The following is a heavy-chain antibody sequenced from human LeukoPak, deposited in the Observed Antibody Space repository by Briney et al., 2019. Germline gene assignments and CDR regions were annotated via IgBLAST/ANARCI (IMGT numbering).Heavy chain of an antibody. J-gene: IGHJ4*02. CDR1: GFTVSSNY. CDR3: AKEDRSGWWFED. V-gene: IGHV3-53*01. Sequence: GGSLRLSCAASGFTVSSNYMSWVRQAPGKGLDWVSVIYSSGDTYYADSVKGRFTISRDNSKNTLYLQMNSLRAEDTAVYYCAKEDRSGWWFEDWGQGTLVTVSS. D-gene: IGHD6-19*01. CDR2: IYSSGDT.